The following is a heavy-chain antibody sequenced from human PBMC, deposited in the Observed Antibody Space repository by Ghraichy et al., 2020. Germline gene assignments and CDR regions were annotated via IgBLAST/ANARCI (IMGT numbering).Heavy chain of an antibody. V-gene: IGHV1-69*10. J-gene: IGHJ3*01. Sequence: SVKVSCKASGDTFSTYAVNWVRQAPGQGLEWMGGIIPKFAIANYAQKFEDRVTITADKSTNTAYMELSSLRSEDTAVYYCAVGYCSGGSCDRHAFDVWGQGTMVTVSS. CDR1: GDTFSTYA. D-gene: IGHD2-15*01. CDR2: IIPKFAIA. CDR3: AVGYCSGGSCDRHAFDV.